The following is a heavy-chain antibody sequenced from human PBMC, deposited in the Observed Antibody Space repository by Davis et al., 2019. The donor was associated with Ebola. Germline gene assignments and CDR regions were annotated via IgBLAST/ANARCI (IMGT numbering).Heavy chain of an antibody. Sequence: SETLSLTCTVSGGSISSSSYYWGWIRQPPGKGLEWIGTIYYSGSTYSNASLKGRVTMSVNTSKNQFSLKLLSVTAADTAMYYCARHQGAYYSDYWGQGTLVTVSS. CDR1: GGSISSSSYY. V-gene: IGHV4-39*01. CDR2: IYYSGST. J-gene: IGHJ4*02. D-gene: IGHD3-10*01. CDR3: ARHQGAYYSDY.